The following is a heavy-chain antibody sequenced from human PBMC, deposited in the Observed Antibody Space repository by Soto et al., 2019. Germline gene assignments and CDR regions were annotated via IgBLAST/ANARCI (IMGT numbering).Heavy chain of an antibody. CDR3: ARGLYTSVWLPFDS. CDR2: INGDVDST. Sequence: EVQLVESGGGLVQPGGSLTLSCAASGFTFSTYWMQWVRQPPGKGLVWVSFINGDVDSTTYADSVKGRFTMSRHNANNTLYLHMNSLRAEDTAVYYCARGLYTSVWLPFDSWGHGTLVTVSS. CDR1: GFTFSTYW. D-gene: IGHD6-19*01. V-gene: IGHV3-74*01. J-gene: IGHJ4*01.